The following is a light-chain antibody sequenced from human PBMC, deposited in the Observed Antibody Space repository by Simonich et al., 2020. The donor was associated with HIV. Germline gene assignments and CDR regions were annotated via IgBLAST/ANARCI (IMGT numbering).Light chain of an antibody. CDR3: QQYYSTPLT. CDR2: WAS. CDR1: QSVLYSSNNKNY. Sequence: DIVMTQSPDSLAVSLGERATINCKSSQSVLYSSNNKNYFAWDQQKPGQPPKLLISWASTRESVVPDRFSGSGSGTDFTLTISSLQAEDVAVYYCQQYYSTPLTFGGGTKVEIK. J-gene: IGKJ4*01. V-gene: IGKV4-1*01.